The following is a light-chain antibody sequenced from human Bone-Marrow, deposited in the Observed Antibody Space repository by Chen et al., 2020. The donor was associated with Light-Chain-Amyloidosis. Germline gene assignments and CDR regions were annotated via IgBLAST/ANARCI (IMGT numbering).Light chain of an antibody. CDR1: QSVSSSY. V-gene: IGKV3-20*01. J-gene: IGKJ2*01. Sequence: EIVLTQSPGTLSLSPGERATLSCRASQSVSSSYLAWYQQKPGQAPRLLIDGAFNGATGIPDRFSGSGAGTDFTLTISRLEPEDFAVYYCQQYGSSPTFGQGTKLEIK. CDR2: GAF. CDR3: QQYGSSPT.